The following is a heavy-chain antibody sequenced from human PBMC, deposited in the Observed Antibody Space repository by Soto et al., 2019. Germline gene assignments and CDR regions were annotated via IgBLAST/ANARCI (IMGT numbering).Heavy chain of an antibody. Sequence: EVQLLESGGGLVQPGGSLRLSCAASGFMFSRYAMSWVRQAPGKGLEWVSAISGSTSSTYYADSVKGRFTISRDNSKNTLYLQMNSLRAEDTALYYCAKARYSTNGVCYRYYYYGMDVWGQGTTVTVSS. D-gene: IGHD2-8*01. J-gene: IGHJ6*02. V-gene: IGHV3-23*01. CDR3: AKARYSTNGVCYRYYYYGMDV. CDR1: GFMFSRYA. CDR2: ISGSTSST.